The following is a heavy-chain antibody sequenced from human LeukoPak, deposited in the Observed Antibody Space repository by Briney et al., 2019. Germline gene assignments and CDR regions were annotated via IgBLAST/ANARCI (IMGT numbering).Heavy chain of an antibody. D-gene: IGHD3-10*01. CDR1: GGSFSGYY. J-gene: IGHJ4*02. V-gene: IGHV4-34*01. Sequence: PSETLSLTCAVYGGSFSGYYWSWIRQPPGKGLEWIGEINHSGSTNYNPSLKSRVTISVDTSKNQFSLKLSSVTVADTAVYYCARVRGHYYGSGSYSYFDYWGQGTLVTVSS. CDR2: INHSGST. CDR3: ARVRGHYYGSGSYSYFDY.